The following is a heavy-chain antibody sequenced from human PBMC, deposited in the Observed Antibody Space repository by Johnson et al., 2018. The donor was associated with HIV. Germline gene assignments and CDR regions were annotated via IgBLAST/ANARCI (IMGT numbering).Heavy chain of an antibody. CDR1: GFTVSSNY. J-gene: IGHJ3*02. CDR2: ISNGDRA. V-gene: IGHV3-53*01. D-gene: IGHD3-10*01. Sequence: VQLVESGGGLIQPGGSLRLSCAASGFTVSSNYMSWVRQAPAKGLEWVSIISNGDRAFYGDSLKGRFTISRDNSKNTLNLQLNPLRAEDTAVYYCARGTITLIRGFIGFDIWCQGTMVTVSS. CDR3: ARGTITLIRGFIGFDI.